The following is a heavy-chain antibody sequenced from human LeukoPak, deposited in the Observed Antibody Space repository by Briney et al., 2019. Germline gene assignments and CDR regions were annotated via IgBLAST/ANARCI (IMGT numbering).Heavy chain of an antibody. Sequence: ASVKVSCKASGYTFTGYYMHWVRQAPGQGLEWMGWINPNSGGTNYAQKFQGRVTMTRDTSISTAYMELSRLRSDDTAVYYCARVPIAAAGGEDFDYWGQGTLVTVSS. V-gene: IGHV1-2*02. CDR2: INPNSGGT. CDR1: GYTFTGYY. J-gene: IGHJ4*02. D-gene: IGHD6-13*01. CDR3: ARVPIAAAGGEDFDY.